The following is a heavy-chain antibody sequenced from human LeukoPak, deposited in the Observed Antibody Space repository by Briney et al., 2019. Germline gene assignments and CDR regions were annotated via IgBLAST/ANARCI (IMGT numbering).Heavy chain of an antibody. CDR1: GFTFSTYG. D-gene: IGHD5-18*01. V-gene: IGHV3-30*02. Sequence: GGSLRLSCAAPGFTFSTYGMHWVRQAPGKGLEGVAFIRYDGNRKYYADSVKGRFTISRDNSKNTLYLQMNSLRAEDAAVHYCAKDLSAYSSGPGYFDYWGQGTLVTVST. CDR3: AKDLSAYSSGPGYFDY. J-gene: IGHJ4*02. CDR2: IRYDGNRK.